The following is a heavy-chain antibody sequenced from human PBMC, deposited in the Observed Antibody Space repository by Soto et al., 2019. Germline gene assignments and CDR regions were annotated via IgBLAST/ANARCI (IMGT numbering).Heavy chain of an antibody. CDR2: ISANSGTT. CDR1: GLNFGNIA. D-gene: IGHD6-13*01. CDR3: AKASSISWGVFDF. J-gene: IGHJ4*02. Sequence: GGSLRLSYAASGLNFGNIAITWVRQEPEKGLEWVSFISANSGTTYFADSVKGRFTISRDNSKSTLYLQMNSLRAEDKAVYYCAKASSISWGVFDFWGQGTLVTVSS. V-gene: IGHV3-23*01.